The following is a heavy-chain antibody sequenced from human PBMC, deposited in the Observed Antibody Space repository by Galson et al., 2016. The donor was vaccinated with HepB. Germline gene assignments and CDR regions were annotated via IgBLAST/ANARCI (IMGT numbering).Heavy chain of an antibody. J-gene: IGHJ4*02. Sequence: SLRLSCAVSGFSVSDNYMSWVRQAPGQGLEWVSLMYSDGRTQYADSSKGRFTISSDNAKNTVFLQMKSLRAEDSAVYFCYSRLGYCRGETCFGRYWGQGTLVTVSA. D-gene: IGHD2-15*01. CDR2: MYSDGRT. V-gene: IGHV3-53*01. CDR1: GFSVSDNY. CDR3: YSRLGYCRGETCFGRY.